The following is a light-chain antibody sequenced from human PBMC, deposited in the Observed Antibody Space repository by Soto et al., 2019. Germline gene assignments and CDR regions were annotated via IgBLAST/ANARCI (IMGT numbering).Light chain of an antibody. J-gene: IGLJ1*01. Sequence: QSVLTQPASVSGSPGQSITISCTGTSSDVGLYNIVSWYQQHPGKAPKLMIYEGNKRPSGVSNRFSGSKSGNTASLTISGLQAEDEADYYCCSYAGTSTYVFGGGTKLTVL. CDR2: EGN. V-gene: IGLV2-23*01. CDR3: CSYAGTSTYV. CDR1: SSDVGLYNI.